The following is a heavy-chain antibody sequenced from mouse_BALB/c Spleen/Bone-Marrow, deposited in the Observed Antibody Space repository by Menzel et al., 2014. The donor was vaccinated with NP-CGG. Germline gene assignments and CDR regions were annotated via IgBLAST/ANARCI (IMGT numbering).Heavy chain of an antibody. CDR3: ARGNYGNYVDYFDY. CDR2: INSNGGST. D-gene: IGHD2-1*01. CDR1: GFTFSSYG. Sequence: EVMLVESGGGLVQPGGSLKLSCAASGFTFSSYGMSWARQTPDKRLELVASINSNGGSTYYPDSVKGRFTISRDNAKKTLSLQMSSLKSEDTAVYYCARGNYGNYVDYFDYWGQGTTLTVSS. V-gene: IGHV5-6-3*01. J-gene: IGHJ2*01.